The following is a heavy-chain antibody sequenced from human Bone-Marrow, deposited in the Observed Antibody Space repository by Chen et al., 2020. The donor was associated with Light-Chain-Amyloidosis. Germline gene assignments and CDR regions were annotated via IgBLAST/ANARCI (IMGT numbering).Heavy chain of an antibody. CDR3: TRKGGYFDF. V-gene: IGHV3-53*01. D-gene: IGHD3-10*01. J-gene: IGHJ4*02. Sequence: GAVKGRFIISRDNSKSTLYLQMNSLRAGDTAVYFCTRKGGYFDFWGQGSLVTVSS.